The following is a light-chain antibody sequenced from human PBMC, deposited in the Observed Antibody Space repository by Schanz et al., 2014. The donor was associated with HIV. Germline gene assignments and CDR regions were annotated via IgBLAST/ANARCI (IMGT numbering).Light chain of an antibody. V-gene: IGKV3-11*01. CDR3: QQYHLWPVT. Sequence: EIVLTQSPATLSLSPGERATLSCRASQSVSSYLAWYQQKPGQAPRLLIYDASKRATGIPARFSGSGSGTEFTLTISSLQSEDFAVYYCQQYHLWPVTFGQGTRLEIK. J-gene: IGKJ5*01. CDR1: QSVSSY. CDR2: DAS.